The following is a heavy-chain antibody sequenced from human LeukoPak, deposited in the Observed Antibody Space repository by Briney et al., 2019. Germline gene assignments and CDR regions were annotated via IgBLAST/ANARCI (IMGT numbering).Heavy chain of an antibody. V-gene: IGHV3-23*01. CDR2: ISDSGGST. D-gene: IGHD6-13*01. CDR1: GFIFSSFA. Sequence: GGSLRLSCAASGFIFSSFAMSWVRQAPGKGLEWVSGISDSGGSTDYADSVKGRFTISRDNSKNTLYLQLNSLRAEDMAIYYCARRKSMYSSRQGSNFDYWGQGTLVTVSS. CDR3: ARRKSMYSSRQGSNFDY. J-gene: IGHJ4*02.